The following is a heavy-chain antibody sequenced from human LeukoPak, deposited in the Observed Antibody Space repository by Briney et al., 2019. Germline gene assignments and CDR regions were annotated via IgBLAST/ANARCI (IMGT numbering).Heavy chain of an antibody. J-gene: IGHJ4*02. CDR1: GFTFSTYS. CDR3: AREGAKRGYSGYDAMY. D-gene: IGHD5-12*01. Sequence: GGSLRLSCAASGFTFSTYSLTWVRQAPGKGLEWVSSIDSSSSYIHYADSVKGRFTISRDNAKNSMYLEMNSLRAEDTAVYYGAREGAKRGYSGYDAMYWGQGTLVIVSS. CDR2: IDSSSSYI. V-gene: IGHV3-21*06.